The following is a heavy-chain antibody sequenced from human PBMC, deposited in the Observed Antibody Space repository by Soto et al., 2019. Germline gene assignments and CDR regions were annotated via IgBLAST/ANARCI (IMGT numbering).Heavy chain of an antibody. D-gene: IGHD3-3*01. Sequence: SETLSLTCTVSGGSISSYYWSWIRQPPGKGLEWIGYIYYSGSTNYNPSLKSRVTISVDTSKNQFSLKLSSVTAADTAVYYCARESVYDFWSGYYSYYYYYMDVWGKGTTVTVSS. CDR1: GGSISSYY. CDR3: ARESVYDFWSGYYSYYYYYMDV. V-gene: IGHV4-59*01. J-gene: IGHJ6*03. CDR2: IYYSGST.